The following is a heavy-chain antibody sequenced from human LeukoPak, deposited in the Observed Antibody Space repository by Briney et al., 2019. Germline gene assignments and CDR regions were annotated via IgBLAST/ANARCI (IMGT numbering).Heavy chain of an antibody. CDR1: GYTFTSYY. Sequence: ASVKVSCKASGYTFTSYYMHWVRQAPGQGLEWMGIINPSGGSTSYAQKFQGRVTMTRDTSTSTVYMGLSSLRSEDTAVYYCARDKRMRGVTTALDYWGQGTLVTVSS. CDR2: INPSGGST. CDR3: ARDKRMRGVTTALDY. V-gene: IGHV1-46*01. J-gene: IGHJ4*02. D-gene: IGHD4-17*01.